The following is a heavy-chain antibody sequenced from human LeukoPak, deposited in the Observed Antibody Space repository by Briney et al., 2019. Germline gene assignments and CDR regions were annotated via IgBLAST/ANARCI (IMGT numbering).Heavy chain of an antibody. Sequence: SGGSLRLSCEVSGFIFSSYWVSWVRQAPGKGLEWVGNINQEGSERNHGDSVNGRFTISRDNAENSLYLQMNSLRAEDTAVYYCARDVVWVRGAQSDAFDIWGQGTMVTVSS. CDR3: ARDVVWVRGAQSDAFDI. J-gene: IGHJ3*02. CDR1: GFIFSSYW. V-gene: IGHV3-7*01. CDR2: INQEGSER. D-gene: IGHD3-10*01.